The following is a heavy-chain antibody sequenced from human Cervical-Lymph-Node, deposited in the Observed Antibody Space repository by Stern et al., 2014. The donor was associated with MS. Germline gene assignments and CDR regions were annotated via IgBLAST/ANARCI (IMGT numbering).Heavy chain of an antibody. CDR2: IFPSVGTP. V-gene: IGHV1-69*18. D-gene: IGHD6-13*01. CDR1: GGTFSKFP. CDR3: ALSSEASDRWYSLGYDL. Sequence: VQLVESGAEVTKPGSSVKVSCKASGGTFSKFPSSWVRQAPGQGLEWMGRIFPSVGTPTYAQEFRGRVTMTADVSTSTVYMERSSLRSDDTAVYYCALSSEASDRWYSLGYDLWGQGTLVTVSS. J-gene: IGHJ5*02.